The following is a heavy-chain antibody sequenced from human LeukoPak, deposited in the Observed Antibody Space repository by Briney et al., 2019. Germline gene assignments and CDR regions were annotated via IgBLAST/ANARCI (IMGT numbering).Heavy chain of an antibody. V-gene: IGHV4-34*01. CDR3: ARMEDRIAVAGNFDY. Sequence: SETLSLTCAVYGGSFSGYYWSWIRQLPGKGLEWIGEINHSGSTNYNPSLKSRVTISVDTSKNQFSLKLSSVTAADAAVYYCARMEDRIAVAGNFDYWGQGTLVTVSS. CDR1: GGSFSGYY. D-gene: IGHD6-19*01. J-gene: IGHJ4*02. CDR2: INHSGST.